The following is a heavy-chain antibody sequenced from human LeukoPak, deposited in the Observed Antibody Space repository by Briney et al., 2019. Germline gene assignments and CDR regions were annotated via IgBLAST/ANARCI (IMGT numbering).Heavy chain of an antibody. Sequence: GGCLRLSCAASGFTFSSYAMSWVRQAPGKGLEWVSAISGSGGSTYYADSVKGRFTISRDNSKNTLYLQMNSLRAEDTAVYYCAKNFEPHGSGSYVFDYWGQGTLVTVSS. D-gene: IGHD3-10*01. J-gene: IGHJ4*02. CDR2: ISGSGGST. V-gene: IGHV3-23*01. CDR3: AKNFEPHGSGSYVFDY. CDR1: GFTFSSYA.